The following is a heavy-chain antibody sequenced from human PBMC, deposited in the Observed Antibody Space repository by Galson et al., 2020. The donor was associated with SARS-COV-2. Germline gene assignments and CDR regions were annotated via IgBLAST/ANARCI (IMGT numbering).Heavy chain of an antibody. D-gene: IGHD1-26*01. CDR3: ARAPSSGSYLSNAFDI. CDR2: IYTSGST. V-gene: IGHV4-61*02. Sequence: SETLSLTCTDSGGSISSGSYYWSWIRQPAGKGLEWIGRIYTSGSTNYNPSLKSRVTISVDTSKNQFSLKLSSVTAADTAVYYCARAPSSGSYLSNAFDIWGQGTMVTVSS. J-gene: IGHJ3*02. CDR1: GGSISSGSYY.